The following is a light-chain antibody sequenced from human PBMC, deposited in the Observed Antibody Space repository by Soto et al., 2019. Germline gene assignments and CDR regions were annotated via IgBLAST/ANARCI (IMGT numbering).Light chain of an antibody. V-gene: IGLV1-51*01. Sequence: QSVLTQPPSVSAAPGQKVTISCSGSNSNIGSNSVSWYQQLPGTAPKLLIYDNDKRPSEIPDRFSGSRSGTSATLGIAGLQTGGEADYYCGTWDSSLDAGVFGGGTQLTVL. CDR1: NSNIGSNS. CDR2: DND. J-gene: IGLJ2*01. CDR3: GTWDSSLDAGV.